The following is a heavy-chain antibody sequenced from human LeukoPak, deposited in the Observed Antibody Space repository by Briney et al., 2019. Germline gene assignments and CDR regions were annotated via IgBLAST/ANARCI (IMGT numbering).Heavy chain of an antibody. CDR2: IYYSGST. D-gene: IGHD2-2*01. Sequence: SETLSLTCTVSGGSISSYYWSWIRQPPGKGLEWIGYIYYSGSTNYNPSLKSRVTISVDTSKNQFSLKLSSVTAADTAVYYCARRGGRSHQDYYYYYMDVWGKGTTVTVSS. V-gene: IGHV4-59*01. CDR3: ARRGGRSHQDYYYYYMDV. J-gene: IGHJ6*03. CDR1: GGSISSYY.